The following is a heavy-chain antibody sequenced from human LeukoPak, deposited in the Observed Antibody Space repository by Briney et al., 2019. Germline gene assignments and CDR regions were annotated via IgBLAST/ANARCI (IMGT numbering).Heavy chain of an antibody. CDR2: INHSGST. D-gene: IGHD2-2*01. V-gene: IGHV4-34*01. Sequence: PSETLSLTCAVYGGSFSGYYWSWIRQPPGKGLEWIGEINHSGSTNYNPSLKSRVTISVDTSKNQFSLKLSSVTAADTAVYYCARISEYRLLNCWGQGTLVTVSS. CDR3: ARISEYRLLNC. CDR1: GGSFSGYY. J-gene: IGHJ4*02.